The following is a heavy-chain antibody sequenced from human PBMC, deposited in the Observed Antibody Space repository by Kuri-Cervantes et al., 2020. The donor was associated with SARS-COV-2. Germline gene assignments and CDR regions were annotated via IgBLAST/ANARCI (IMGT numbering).Heavy chain of an antibody. Sequence: LSLTCAASGFTFSSYAMSWVRQAPGKGLEWVSAISGSGGSTYYADSVKGRFTISRDNSKNTLYLQMNSLRAEDTAVYYCATYYDSSGYYQPFDYWGQGTLVTVSS. J-gene: IGHJ4*02. CDR3: ATYYDSSGYYQPFDY. CDR2: ISGSGGST. V-gene: IGHV3-23*01. CDR1: GFTFSSYA. D-gene: IGHD3-22*01.